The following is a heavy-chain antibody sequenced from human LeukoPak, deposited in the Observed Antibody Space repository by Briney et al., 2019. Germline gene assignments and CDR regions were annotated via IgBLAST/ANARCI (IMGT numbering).Heavy chain of an antibody. CDR1: GFTFSSYW. J-gene: IGHJ4*02. CDR2: IKQDGSEK. D-gene: IGHD4-17*01. Sequence: PGGSLRLSCAASGFTFSSYWMNWVRQAPGKGLEWVANIKQDGSEKYYVDSVKGRFTISRDKSKNTLFLQMNSLRAEDTAVYYCAKSYGDYLGYFDSWGQGTLVTVSS. CDR3: AKSYGDYLGYFDS. V-gene: IGHV3-7*05.